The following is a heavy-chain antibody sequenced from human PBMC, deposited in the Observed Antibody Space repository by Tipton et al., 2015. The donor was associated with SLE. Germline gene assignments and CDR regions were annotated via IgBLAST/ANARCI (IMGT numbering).Heavy chain of an antibody. CDR2: IDYSGRN. V-gene: IGHV4-39*07. D-gene: IGHD5-12*01. CDR3: ARRTSGYAPDY. CDR1: GGSITSCGFY. J-gene: IGHJ4*02. Sequence: TLSLTCTVSGGSITSCGFYWGWVRPAPGKGREWIGSIDYSGRNYYTPSLKSQLPISVDTSENQFSLKLNAVTAADTAVNYCARRTSGYAPDYWGQGTLVTVSS.